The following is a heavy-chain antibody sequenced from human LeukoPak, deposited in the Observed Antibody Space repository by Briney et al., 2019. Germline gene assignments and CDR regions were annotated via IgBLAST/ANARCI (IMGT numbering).Heavy chain of an antibody. CDR2: IRYDGSNK. CDR3: AIGGGIAARPADYYYMDV. V-gene: IGHV3-30*02. Sequence: GGSLRLSCAASGFTFSSYGMHWVRQAPGKGLEWVAFIRYDGSNKYYADSVKGRFTISRDNSKNTLYLQMNSLRAEDTAVYYCAIGGGIAARPADYYYMDVWGKGTTVTDSS. CDR1: GFTFSSYG. D-gene: IGHD6-6*01. J-gene: IGHJ6*03.